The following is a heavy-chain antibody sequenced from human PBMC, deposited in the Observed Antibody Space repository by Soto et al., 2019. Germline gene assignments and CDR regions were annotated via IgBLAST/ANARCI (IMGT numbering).Heavy chain of an antibody. CDR3: ARDRYSSGWYYDY. J-gene: IGHJ4*02. CDR2: IYYSGST. Sequence: QVQLQESGPGLVKPSETLSLTCTVSGGSISSYYWSWIRQPPGKGLEWIGYIYYSGSTNYNPSLKSRVTISVDTSKNQFSLKLSSVTAADTAVYYCARDRYSSGWYYDYWGQGTLVTVSS. V-gene: IGHV4-59*01. D-gene: IGHD6-19*01. CDR1: GGSISSYY.